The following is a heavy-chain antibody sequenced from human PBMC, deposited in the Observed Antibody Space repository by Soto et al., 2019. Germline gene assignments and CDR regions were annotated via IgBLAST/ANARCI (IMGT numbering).Heavy chain of an antibody. CDR3: ARIRYYDSGGYQSQDY. CDR2: INHSGST. V-gene: IGHV4-34*01. J-gene: IGHJ4*02. Sequence: SETLSLTCAVYGGSFSGYYWSWIRQPPGKGLEWIGEINHSGSTNYNPSLKSRVTISVDTSKNQFSLKLSSVTAADTAVYYCARIRYYDSGGYQSQDYWGQGTLVTVS. D-gene: IGHD3-22*01. CDR1: GGSFSGYY.